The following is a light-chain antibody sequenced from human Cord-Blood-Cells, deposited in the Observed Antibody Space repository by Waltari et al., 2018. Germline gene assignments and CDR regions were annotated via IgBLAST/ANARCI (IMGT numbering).Light chain of an antibody. J-gene: IGKJ5*01. CDR2: DAS. CDR3: QQYNSYSPGIT. CDR1: QSISSW. V-gene: IGKV1-5*01. Sequence: DIQMTQSPSTLSASVGDRVTITCRASQSISSWLAWYQQKPGKAPKLLIYDASSLESGVPSRFSGSGSGTEFTLTISSLQPDDFATYYCQQYNSYSPGITCGQGTRLEIK.